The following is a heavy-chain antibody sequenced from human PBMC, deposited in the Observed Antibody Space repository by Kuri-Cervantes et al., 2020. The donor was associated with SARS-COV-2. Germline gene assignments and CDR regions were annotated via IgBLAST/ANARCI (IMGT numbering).Heavy chain of an antibody. CDR2: ISAGGGTV. Sequence: ESLKISCAASGFSFSGYAMSWVRQAPGKGLERVSAISAGGGTVLYADSVRGRFTISRDNSKNTLYLQTNSLRAEDTAIYYCAKVILNSDSSTLGRFDFWGLGTLVTVSS. D-gene: IGHD6-13*01. CDR3: AKVILNSDSSTLGRFDF. CDR1: GFSFSGYA. V-gene: IGHV3-23*01. J-gene: IGHJ4*02.